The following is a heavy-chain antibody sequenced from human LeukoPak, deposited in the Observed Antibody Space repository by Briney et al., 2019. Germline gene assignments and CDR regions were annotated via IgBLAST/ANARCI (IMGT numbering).Heavy chain of an antibody. CDR2: IYTSGST. CDR3: ARVKNSSGWKVDY. D-gene: IGHD6-19*01. V-gene: IGHV4-4*07. Sequence: PSETLSLTCTVSGGSISSYYWSWIRQPAGKGLEWIGRIYTSGSTNYNPSLKSRVTMSVDTSKNQLSLKVNSMTAADTAVYYCARVKNSSGWKVDYWGQGTLVTVSS. J-gene: IGHJ4*02. CDR1: GGSISSYY.